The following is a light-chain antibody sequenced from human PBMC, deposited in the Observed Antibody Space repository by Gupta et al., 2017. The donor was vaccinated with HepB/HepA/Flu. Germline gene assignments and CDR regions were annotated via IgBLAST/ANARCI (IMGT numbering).Light chain of an antibody. CDR3: HQGAKSPRT. CDR1: QSSSRY. V-gene: IGKV1-39*01. CDR2: AAS. J-gene: IGKJ4*02. Sequence: QMTQSPSYLSAAVGDRINITCRARQSSSRYVCLYQQKPGKAPGLLIYAASSLHSGVPARFSGSGSGTEFTLTIDSLKPEDFATYYCHQGAKSPRTFGEGTKVENK.